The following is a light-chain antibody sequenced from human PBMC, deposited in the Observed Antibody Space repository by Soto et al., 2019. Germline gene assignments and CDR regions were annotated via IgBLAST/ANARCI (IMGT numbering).Light chain of an antibody. Sequence: QSVLTQPPSASETPGQRVTISCSGGSSNIGSNTVSWYQQLPGAAPKLLIYISNERPSGVPDRFSGSKSGTSASLAISGLQSEDEAEYYCAAWDDSLNGPVFGGGTKVTVL. CDR1: SSNIGSNT. CDR2: ISN. CDR3: AAWDDSLNGPV. V-gene: IGLV1-44*01. J-gene: IGLJ2*01.